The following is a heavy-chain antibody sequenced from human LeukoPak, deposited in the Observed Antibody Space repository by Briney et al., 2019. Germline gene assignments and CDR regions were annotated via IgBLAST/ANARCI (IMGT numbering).Heavy chain of an antibody. J-gene: IGHJ4*02. CDR1: GYSFTSYW. Sequence: GESLKISCKGFGYSFTSYWIGWVRQMPGKGLEWMGIIYPGDSDTRYSPSFQGQVTISADKSISTAYLQWSSLKASDTAMYYCARQESSLTVEMATIYDYWGQGTLVTVSS. D-gene: IGHD5-24*01. CDR3: ARQESSLTVEMATIYDY. V-gene: IGHV5-51*01. CDR2: IYPGDSDT.